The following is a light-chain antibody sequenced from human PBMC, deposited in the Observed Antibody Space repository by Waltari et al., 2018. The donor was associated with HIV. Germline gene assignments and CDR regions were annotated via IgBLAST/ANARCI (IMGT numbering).Light chain of an antibody. V-gene: IGLV2-8*01. CDR1: SSDVGGYNY. J-gene: IGLJ2*01. Sequence: QSALTQPPSASGSPGQSVTISCTGPSSDVGGYNYVSWYQQHPGKAPKLMIYEVHRRPSGVPDRFSGSKSGNTASLTVSGLQTEDEADYYCSSYAGRNTLVFGGGTKLTVL. CDR2: EVH. CDR3: SSYAGRNTLV.